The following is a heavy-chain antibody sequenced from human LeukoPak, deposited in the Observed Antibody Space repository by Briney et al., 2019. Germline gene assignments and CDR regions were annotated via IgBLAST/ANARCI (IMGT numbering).Heavy chain of an antibody. CDR3: TTKAPPGYDILTANDY. V-gene: IGHV3-15*01. D-gene: IGHD3-9*01. Sequence: GRSLRLSCAASGFTFSSYAMHWVRQAPGKGLEWVGRIKSKTDGGTTDYAAPVKGRFTISRDDSKNTLYLQMNSLKTEDTAVYYCTTKAPPGYDILTANDYWGQGTLVTVSS. J-gene: IGHJ4*02. CDR1: GFTFSSYA. CDR2: IKSKTDGGTT.